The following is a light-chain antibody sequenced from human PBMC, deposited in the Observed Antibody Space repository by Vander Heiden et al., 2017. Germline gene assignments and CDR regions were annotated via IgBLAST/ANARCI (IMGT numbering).Light chain of an antibody. J-gene: IGLJ3*02. CDR1: SSDVGGYNL. Sequence: QSALPQPASVSGAPGPSIPISSPGTSSDVGGYNLVSWYQQDQGKAPKLMIYEVSKRPSGVSTRFSGSKSGNTASLTISGLQVEDETDYYCYSYAGSSTWVFGGGTRLTVL. CDR2: EVS. V-gene: IGLV2-23*02. CDR3: YSYAGSSTWV.